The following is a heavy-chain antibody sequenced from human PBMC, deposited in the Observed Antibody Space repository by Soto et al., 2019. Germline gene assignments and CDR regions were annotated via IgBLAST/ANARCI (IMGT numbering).Heavy chain of an antibody. CDR2: IYPGDSDT. J-gene: IGHJ6*02. CDR3: ATHANSCVCSSWHNPPYYFFCMYV. D-gene: IGHD6-13*01. CDR1: GYSFTSYW. V-gene: IGHV5-51*01. Sequence: GESLKISCKGSGYSFTSYWIGWVRQMPGKGLEWMGIIYPGDSDTRYSTSFQGQVTISADRSISTAYLHWSSLNASDTPMYYCATHANSCVCSSWHNPPYYFFCMYVWGQGTTVTVSS.